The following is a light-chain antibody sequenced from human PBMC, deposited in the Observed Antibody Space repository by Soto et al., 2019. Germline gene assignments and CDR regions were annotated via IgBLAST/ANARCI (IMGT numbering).Light chain of an antibody. V-gene: IGLV1-47*02. J-gene: IGLJ1*01. CDR3: AAWDDSLSGYV. CDR1: SSNNGSNY. Sequence: QSVLTQPPSASGTPGQRVTISCSGSSSNNGSNYVYWYQQLPGTAPKLLSYSNNQRPSGVPDRFSGSKSGTSASLAISGLRSEDEADYYCAAWDDSLSGYVCGTGTKVTVL. CDR2: SNN.